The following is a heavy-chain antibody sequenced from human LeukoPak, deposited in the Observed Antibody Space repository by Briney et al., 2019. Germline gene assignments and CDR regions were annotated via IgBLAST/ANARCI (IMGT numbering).Heavy chain of an antibody. CDR2: ISSSSSTI. V-gene: IGHV3-48*04. J-gene: IGHJ3*02. Sequence: GGSLRLSCAASGFTFSSYSMNWVRQAPGKGLEWVSYISSSSSTIYYADSVKGRFTISRDNAKNSLYLQMNSLRAEDTAVYYCARWDYSGSYGVRDDAFDIWGQGTMVTVSS. CDR1: GFTFSSYS. D-gene: IGHD1-26*01. CDR3: ARWDYSGSYGVRDDAFDI.